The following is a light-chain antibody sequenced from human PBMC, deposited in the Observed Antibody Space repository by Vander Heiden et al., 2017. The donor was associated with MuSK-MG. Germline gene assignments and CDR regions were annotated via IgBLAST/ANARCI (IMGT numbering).Light chain of an antibody. CDR2: SNN. V-gene: IGLV1-44*01. CDR1: SSTVGTDT. CDR3: AAWDGSLNGWV. J-gene: IGLJ3*02. Sequence: QSVLTQPPPASGTPGPRVTISCSGSSSTVGTDTVTWYQQLPGTAPNLLIYSNNQRPSGVPDRFSGSKSGTSASLAISGLQSEDEADYYCAAWDGSLNGWVFGGGTKLTVL.